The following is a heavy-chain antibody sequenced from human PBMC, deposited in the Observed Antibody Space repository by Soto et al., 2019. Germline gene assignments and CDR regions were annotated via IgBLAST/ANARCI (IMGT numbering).Heavy chain of an antibody. Sequence: QVQLVQSGAEVKKPGASVKVSCKTSGYTFTSYDINWVRQATGQGLEWMGWMNPNSGNTGYAQKFQGRVTMTRNTSISTAYMELSSLRSEDTAVYYWARESSGLYYYCYGMDVRGQGTTVTVSS. J-gene: IGHJ6*02. CDR2: MNPNSGNT. V-gene: IGHV1-8*01. CDR1: GYTFTSYD. CDR3: ARESSGLYYYCYGMDV. D-gene: IGHD6-19*01.